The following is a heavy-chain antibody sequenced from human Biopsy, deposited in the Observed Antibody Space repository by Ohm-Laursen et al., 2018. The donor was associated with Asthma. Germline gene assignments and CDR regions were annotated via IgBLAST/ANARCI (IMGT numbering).Heavy chain of an antibody. V-gene: IGHV5-51*01. J-gene: IGHJ4*02. Sequence: GDSLKISCKASGYTFSDSWIGWVRQMPGKGLEWMGSIFAANSETKYSPSFQGQVTISADMSISTAFLQWSSLKASDTAIYYCARFIDGTFFVDYWGQGTLVTVSS. CDR3: ARFIDGTFFVDY. CDR1: GYTFSDSW. D-gene: IGHD1-7*01. CDR2: IFAANSET.